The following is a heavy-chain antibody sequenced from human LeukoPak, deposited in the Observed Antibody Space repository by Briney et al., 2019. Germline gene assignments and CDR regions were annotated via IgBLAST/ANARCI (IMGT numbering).Heavy chain of an antibody. CDR2: IIPIFGTA. CDR1: GGTFSSYA. V-gene: IGHV1-69*05. D-gene: IGHD2-21*02. CDR3: AREGGGDWYDFDY. J-gene: IGHJ4*02. Sequence: ASVKVSCKASGGTFSSYAISWVRQAPGQGLEWMGGIIPIFGTANYAQKFQGRATITTDESTSTAYMELSSLRSEDTAVYYCAREGGGDWYDFDYWGQGTLVTVSS.